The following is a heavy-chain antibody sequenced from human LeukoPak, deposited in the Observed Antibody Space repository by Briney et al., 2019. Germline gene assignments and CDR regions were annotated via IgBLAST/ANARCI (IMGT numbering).Heavy chain of an antibody. CDR1: GFTVSSNS. CDR3: AKANSITIFGVISPVDY. V-gene: IGHV3-53*01. J-gene: IGHJ4*02. CDR2: IYSGTI. D-gene: IGHD3-3*01. Sequence: GGSLRLSCTVSGFTVSSNSMSWVRQAPGKGLEWVSFIYSGTIHYSDSVKGRFTNSRDNSKNTLYLQMNSLRAEDTAVYYCAKANSITIFGVISPVDYWGQGTLVTVSS.